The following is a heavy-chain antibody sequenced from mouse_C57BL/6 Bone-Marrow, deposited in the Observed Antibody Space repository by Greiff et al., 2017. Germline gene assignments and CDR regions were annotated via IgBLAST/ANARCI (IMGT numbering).Heavy chain of an antibody. Sequence: VQLQESGAELVKPGASVKISCKASGYAFSSYWMNWVKQRPGKGLEWIGQIYPGDGDTNYNGKFKGKATLTADKSYSTAYMQLSSLTSEDSAVYFCAIYDLDYYAMDYWGQGTSVTVSS. V-gene: IGHV1-80*01. J-gene: IGHJ4*01. CDR3: AIYDLDYYAMDY. CDR2: IYPGDGDT. CDR1: GYAFSSYW. D-gene: IGHD2-4*01.